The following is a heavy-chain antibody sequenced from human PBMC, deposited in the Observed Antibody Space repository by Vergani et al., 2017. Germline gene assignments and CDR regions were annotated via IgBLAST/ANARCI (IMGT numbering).Heavy chain of an antibody. CDR2: ISYDGSNK. J-gene: IGHJ6*02. CDR1: GFTFSSYG. Sequence: QVQLVESGGGVVQPGRSLRLSCAASGFTFSSYGMHWVRQAPGKGLEWVAVISYDGSNKYYADSVKGRFTISRDNSKNTLYLQMNSLRAEDTAVYYCAREGGRQWLVEVYYYGMDVWGQGP. D-gene: IGHD6-19*01. V-gene: IGHV3-30*03. CDR3: AREGGRQWLVEVYYYGMDV.